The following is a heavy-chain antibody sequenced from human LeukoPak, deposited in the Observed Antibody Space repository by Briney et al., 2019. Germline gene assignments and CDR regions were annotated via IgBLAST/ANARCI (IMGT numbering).Heavy chain of an antibody. CDR3: VKEGGLGYTYGFDY. Sequence: GGSLRLSCAASGFTFSTCAVSWVRQAPGKGLAWVSAGSGCGGSTYYADSVKDRFAISRDNSKNTVYLQMGTLRAEDTVVYYCVKEGGLGYTYGFDYWGREPWSPSPQ. D-gene: IGHD5-18*01. CDR2: GSGCGGST. J-gene: IGHJ4*02. V-gene: IGHV3-23*01. CDR1: GFTFSTCA.